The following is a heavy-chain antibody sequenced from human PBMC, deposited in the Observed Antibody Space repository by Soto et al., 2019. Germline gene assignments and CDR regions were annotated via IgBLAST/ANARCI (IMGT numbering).Heavy chain of an antibody. CDR1: GGSISSGDYY. CDR2: IYYSGST. Sequence: QVQLQESGPGLVKPSQTLSLTCTVSGGSISSGDYYWSWIRQPPGKGLEWIGYIYYSGSTYYNPSLQRRVAISMATSKNQCSLKLSSVTAADTAVYYCARLGVPAAMGEGWFDPWGQGTLVTVSS. J-gene: IGHJ5*02. CDR3: ARLGVPAAMGEGWFDP. D-gene: IGHD2-2*01. V-gene: IGHV4-30-4*01.